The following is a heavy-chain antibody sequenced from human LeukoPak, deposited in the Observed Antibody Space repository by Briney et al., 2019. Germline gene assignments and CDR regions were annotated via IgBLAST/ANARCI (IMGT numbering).Heavy chain of an antibody. CDR3: VKGGHKLDIQTTRYYYGLDV. J-gene: IGHJ6*02. Sequence: GGSLRLSCVASGFTLSDHWMYWVRQGPGKGLAHVSRIESDASRTTYADSVKGRFTISRDDAKNTMYLQMNSLRAEDTAVYYCVKGGHKLDIQTTRYYYGLDVWGQGTTVAVSS. V-gene: IGHV3-74*03. CDR2: IESDASRT. CDR1: GFTLSDHW. D-gene: IGHD5-12*01.